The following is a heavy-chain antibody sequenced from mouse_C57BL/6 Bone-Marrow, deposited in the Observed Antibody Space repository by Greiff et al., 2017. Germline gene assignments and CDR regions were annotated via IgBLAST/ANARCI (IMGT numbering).Heavy chain of an antibody. CDR3: AKQADWYFDV. Sequence: VQLKQSGPGLAKPSQTLSLTCSVTGYSITSDYWNWIRKFPGHKLEYMGYISYSGSTYYNPSLKSRISITRDTSKNQYYLQLNSVTTGDTATYYGAKQADWYFDVWGTGTTVTVSS. V-gene: IGHV3-8*01. CDR2: ISYSGST. CDR1: GYSITSDY. D-gene: IGHD3-2*02. J-gene: IGHJ1*03.